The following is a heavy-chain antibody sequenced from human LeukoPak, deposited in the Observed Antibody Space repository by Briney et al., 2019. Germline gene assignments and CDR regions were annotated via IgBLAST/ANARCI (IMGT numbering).Heavy chain of an antibody. D-gene: IGHD2-2*01. V-gene: IGHV3-9*01. CDR2: ISWNSDII. Sequence: GGSLRLSCAASGFTFDDYAMHWVRQAPGKGLEWVSGISWNSDIIGYADSVKGRFTISRDSAKNSLYLQMNSLRPEDTAFYYCAKDIRSIVVPPDAMDVWGQGTTVTFSS. CDR1: GFTFDDYA. J-gene: IGHJ6*02. CDR3: AKDIRSIVVPPDAMDV.